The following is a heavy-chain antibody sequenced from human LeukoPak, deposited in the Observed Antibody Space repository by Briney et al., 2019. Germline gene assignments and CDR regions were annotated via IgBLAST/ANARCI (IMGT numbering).Heavy chain of an antibody. D-gene: IGHD2-2*02. CDR3: AKDSWDIVVVPAAIIDY. CDR2: ISYDGSNK. Sequence: GRSLRLSCAASGFTFSSYGMHWVRQAPGKGLEWVAVISYDGSNKYYADSVKGRFTISRDNSKNTLYLQMNSLRAEDTAVYYCAKDSWDIVVVPAAIIDYWGQGTLVTVS. V-gene: IGHV3-30*18. J-gene: IGHJ4*02. CDR1: GFTFSSYG.